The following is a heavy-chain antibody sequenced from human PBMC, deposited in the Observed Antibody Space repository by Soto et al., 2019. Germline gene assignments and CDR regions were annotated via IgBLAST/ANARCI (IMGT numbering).Heavy chain of an antibody. CDR1: GGSISSSSYY. Sequence: QLQLQESGPGLVKPSETLSLTCTVSGGSISSSSYYWGWIRQPPGKGLEWIGSIYYSGSTYYNPSLTSRVPISVDTSKNQFSLKLSSVTAADTAVYYCARQEIRYYDSSGFRHSIDYWGQGTLVTVSS. J-gene: IGHJ4*02. V-gene: IGHV4-39*01. CDR3: ARQEIRYYDSSGFRHSIDY. CDR2: IYYSGST. D-gene: IGHD3-22*01.